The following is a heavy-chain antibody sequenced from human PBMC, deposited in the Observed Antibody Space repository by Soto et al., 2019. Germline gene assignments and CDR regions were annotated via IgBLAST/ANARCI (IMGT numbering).Heavy chain of an antibody. V-gene: IGHV1-46*01. D-gene: IGHD6-19*01. CDR3: ASPNPMYSSGWYGPGRGYYYGMDV. Sequence: VASVKVSCKASGYTFTSYYMHWVRQAPGQGLEWMGIINPSGGSTSYAQKFRGRVTMTRDTSTSTVYMELSSLRSEDTAVYYCASPNPMYSSGWYGPGRGYYYGMDVWGQGTTVTVSS. J-gene: IGHJ6*02. CDR1: GYTFTSYY. CDR2: INPSGGST.